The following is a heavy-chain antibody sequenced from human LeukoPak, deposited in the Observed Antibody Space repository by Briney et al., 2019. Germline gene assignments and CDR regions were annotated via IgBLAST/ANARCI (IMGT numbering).Heavy chain of an antibody. D-gene: IGHD3-9*01. Sequence: GASLRLSCAASGFTFSNYTMSWVRQAPGKGLEWVSAITGSGGNTYYADSVKGRFTISRDNSKNTVFLQMNSLRAEDTAVYYCAKWGDYDVLTGYYVSDYWGQGTLVTVSS. CDR1: GFTFSNYT. V-gene: IGHV3-23*01. J-gene: IGHJ4*02. CDR3: AKWGDYDVLTGYYVSDY. CDR2: ITGSGGNT.